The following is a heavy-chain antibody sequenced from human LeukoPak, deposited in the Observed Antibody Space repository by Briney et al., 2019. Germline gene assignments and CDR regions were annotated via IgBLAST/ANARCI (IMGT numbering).Heavy chain of an antibody. D-gene: IGHD3-10*01. CDR3: ARRGFDYYGSGRTFDY. V-gene: IGHV4-39*01. Sequence: PSETLSLTCTVSGASISSSAYYWGWIRQPPGKGLEWNGSIGGSNYYRGSTYYNPSLKSRVTIHVDTSKDQFSLKLSSVTAADTAVYYCARRGFDYYGSGRTFDYWGQGTLVTVSS. J-gene: IGHJ4*02. CDR2: IGGSNYYRGST. CDR1: GASISSSAYY.